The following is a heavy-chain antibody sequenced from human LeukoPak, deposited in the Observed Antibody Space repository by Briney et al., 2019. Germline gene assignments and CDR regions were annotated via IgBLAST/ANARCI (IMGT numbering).Heavy chain of an antibody. D-gene: IGHD6-19*01. V-gene: IGHV4-39*01. CDR3: ARPKEQWLLHPLDY. J-gene: IGHJ4*02. CDR1: GGSISSSSHY. Sequence: SETLSLTCTVSGGSISSSSHYWGWIRQPPGKGLEWIGSIYYSGSTYYNPSLKSRVSLSVDTSKNQFSLRLSSVTAADTAVYYCARPKEQWLLHPLDYWGQGTLVTVPS. CDR2: IYYSGST.